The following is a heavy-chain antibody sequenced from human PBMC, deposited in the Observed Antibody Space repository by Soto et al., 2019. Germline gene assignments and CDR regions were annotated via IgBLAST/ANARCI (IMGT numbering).Heavy chain of an antibody. J-gene: IGHJ4*01. Sequence: PSETLSLTCTVSGGSIRNVYWSWIRQSPGKRLEWIGFIFHSGNAKYNPSLKSRVTISVDTSKNQFSLSLDSVTAADTAVYFCARAHAPTLTCDYWGQGTQANVSS. V-gene: IGHV4-59*01. D-gene: IGHD2-2*01. CDR1: GGSIRNVY. CDR3: ARAHAPTLTCDY. CDR2: IFHSGNA.